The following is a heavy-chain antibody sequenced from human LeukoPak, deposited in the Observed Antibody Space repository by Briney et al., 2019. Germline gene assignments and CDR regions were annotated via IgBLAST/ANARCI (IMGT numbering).Heavy chain of an antibody. D-gene: IGHD2-15*01. CDR2: IYSDGST. V-gene: IGHV3-53*01. Sequence: PGGSLRLSCAASGFTVRDNYMSWVRQAPGKGLEWVAEIYSDGSTYYAASVQGRFSISRDNSKNTVYLQMNSLRAEDTAVYYCARGYCSGGSCYSYYYYNYMDVWGKGTTVTVSS. CDR1: GFTVRDNY. J-gene: IGHJ6*03. CDR3: ARGYCSGGSCYSYYYYNYMDV.